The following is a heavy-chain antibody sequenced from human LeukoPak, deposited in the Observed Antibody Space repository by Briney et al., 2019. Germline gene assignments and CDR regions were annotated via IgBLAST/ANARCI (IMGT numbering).Heavy chain of an antibody. CDR1: GYTFTSYA. CDR2: INTNTGNP. V-gene: IGHV7-4-1*02. CDR3: ARGGREFFRHWFDP. J-gene: IGHJ5*02. Sequence: ASVKVSCKASGYTFTSYAMNWVRQAPGQGLEWMGWINTNTGNPTYAQGFTGRFVFSLDTSVSTAYLQISSLKAEDTAVYYCARGGREFFRHWFDPWGQGTLVTVSS. D-gene: IGHD3/OR15-3a*01.